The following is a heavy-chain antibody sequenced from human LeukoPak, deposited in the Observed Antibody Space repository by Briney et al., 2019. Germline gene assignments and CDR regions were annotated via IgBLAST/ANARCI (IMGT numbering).Heavy chain of an antibody. Sequence: SETLSLTCTVSGYSISSGYYWGWIRQPPGKGLEWIGSIYHSGSTYYNPSLKSRVTISVDTSKNQFSLKLSSVTAADTAVYYCAREGRIAAALYYYYYYMDVWGKGTTVTVSS. V-gene: IGHV4-38-2*02. CDR3: AREGRIAAALYYYYYYMDV. CDR2: IYHSGST. D-gene: IGHD6-13*01. J-gene: IGHJ6*03. CDR1: GYSISSGYY.